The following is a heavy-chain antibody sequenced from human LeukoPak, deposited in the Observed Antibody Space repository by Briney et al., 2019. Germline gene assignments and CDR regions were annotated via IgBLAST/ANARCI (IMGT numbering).Heavy chain of an antibody. CDR3: ARGSYYDYVWGSLDAFDI. V-gene: IGHV4-4*07. CDR2: IYTSGST. Sequence: SETLSLTCTVSGGSISSYYWSWIRQPAGKGLEWIGRIYTSGSTNYNPSLKSRVTMSVDTSKNQFSLKRSSVTAADTAVYYCARGSYYDYVWGSLDAFDIWGQGTMVTVSS. J-gene: IGHJ3*02. CDR1: GGSISSYY. D-gene: IGHD3-16*01.